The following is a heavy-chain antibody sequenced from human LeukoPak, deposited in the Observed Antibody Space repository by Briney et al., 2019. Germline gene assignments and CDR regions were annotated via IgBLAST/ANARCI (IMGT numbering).Heavy chain of an antibody. CDR3: ARDRADYYDSSGHFDY. D-gene: IGHD3-22*01. CDR2: INPSGGST. CDR1: GYTFTSYD. V-gene: IGHV1-46*01. J-gene: IGHJ4*02. Sequence: ASVKVSCKASGYTFTSYDINWVRQASGQGLEWMGIINPSGGSTSYAQKFQGRVTMTRDTSTSTVYMELSSLRSEDTAVYYCARDRADYYDSSGHFDYWGQGTLVTVSS.